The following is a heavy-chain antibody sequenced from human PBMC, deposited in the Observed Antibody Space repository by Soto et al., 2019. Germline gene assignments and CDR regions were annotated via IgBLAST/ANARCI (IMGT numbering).Heavy chain of an antibody. CDR2: IIPIFGTA. D-gene: IGHD3-22*01. CDR1: GGTFSSYA. Sequence: ASVKVSCKASGGTFSSYAISWVRQAPGQGLEWMGGIIPIFGTANYAQKFQGRVTITADESTSTAYMELSSLRSEDTAVYYCGSTVRTYYYDSSGPDYGMDVWGQGTTVTVSS. V-gene: IGHV1-69*13. CDR3: GSTVRTYYYDSSGPDYGMDV. J-gene: IGHJ6*02.